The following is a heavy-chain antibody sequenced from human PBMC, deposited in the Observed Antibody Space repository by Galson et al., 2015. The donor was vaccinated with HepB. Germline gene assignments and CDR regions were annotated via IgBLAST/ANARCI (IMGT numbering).Heavy chain of an antibody. CDR3: ARITPEWFGDQDWYFDL. J-gene: IGHJ2*01. D-gene: IGHD3-10*01. Sequence: SLRLSCAASGFTFSSYWMHWVRQAPGKGLVWVSRINSDGSSTSYADSVKGRFTISRDNAKNTLYLQMSSLRAEDTAVYYCARITPEWFGDQDWYFDLWGRGTLVTVSS. CDR2: INSDGSST. V-gene: IGHV3-74*01. CDR1: GFTFSSYW.